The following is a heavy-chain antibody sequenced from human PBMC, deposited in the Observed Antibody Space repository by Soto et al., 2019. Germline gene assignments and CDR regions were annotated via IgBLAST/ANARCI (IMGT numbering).Heavy chain of an antibody. D-gene: IGHD4-4*01. CDR3: ASDDYNGNPPTYGMDV. V-gene: IGHV3-21*01. CDR2: ISSTGEYI. J-gene: IGHJ6*02. Sequence: EVQLVESGGGLVKPGGSLRLSCAVSGFTFSDYTMNWVRQAPGKGLEWVSSISSTGEYIHYAASVTGRFTISRDNAKRSLFLQINSLRAEDTAIYFCASDDYNGNPPTYGMDVWGQGTTVTVSS. CDR1: GFTFSDYT.